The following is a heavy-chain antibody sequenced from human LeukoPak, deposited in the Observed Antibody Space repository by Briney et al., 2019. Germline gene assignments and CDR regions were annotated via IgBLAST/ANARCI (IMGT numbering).Heavy chain of an antibody. D-gene: IGHD3-9*01. J-gene: IGHJ3*02. CDR2: IIPIFGTA. V-gene: IGHV1-69*13. CDR1: GGTFSSYA. CDR3: ARDGQLRYFDWLFPTGAFDI. Sequence: GASVRVSCKASGGTFSSYAISWVRQAPGQGLEWMGGIIPIFGTANYAQKFQGRVTITADESTSTVYMELSSLRSEDTAVYYCARDGQLRYFDWLFPTGAFDIWGQGTMVTVSS.